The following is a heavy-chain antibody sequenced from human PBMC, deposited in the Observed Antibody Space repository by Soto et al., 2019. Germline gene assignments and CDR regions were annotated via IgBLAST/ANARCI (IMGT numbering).Heavy chain of an antibody. Sequence: GGSLRLSCAASGFTFSSYGMHWVRQAPGKGLEWVAVISYDGSNKYYADSVKGRFTISRDNSKNTLYLQMNSLRAEDTAAYYCAKDALPQYYYYGMDVWGQGTTVTVSS. J-gene: IGHJ6*02. CDR2: ISYDGSNK. CDR3: AKDALPQYYYYGMDV. V-gene: IGHV3-30*18. CDR1: GFTFSSYG.